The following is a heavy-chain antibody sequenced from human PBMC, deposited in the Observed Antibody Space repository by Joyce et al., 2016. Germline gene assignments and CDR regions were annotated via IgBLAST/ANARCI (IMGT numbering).Heavy chain of an antibody. V-gene: IGHV3-53*01. D-gene: IGHD3-16*02. CDR1: GVTVSANY. CDR3: ARDYPYDFVWGTYRRDAFDI. J-gene: IGHJ3*02. Sequence: EVQLVESGGGLFQPGGSQRLSCAASGVTVSANYMNWVRQAPGKGLEWVSVIYIDGSTYYADSVRGRFTISRDNSMNTLYLQMNSLRAEDTAIYYCARDYPYDFVWGTYRRDAFDIWGQGTMVTVSS. CDR2: IYIDGST.